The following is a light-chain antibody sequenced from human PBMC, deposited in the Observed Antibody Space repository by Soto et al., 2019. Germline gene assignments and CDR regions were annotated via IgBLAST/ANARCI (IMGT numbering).Light chain of an antibody. Sequence: QSALTQPASVSGSPGQSITISCTGTSSDVGGYNYVSWYQQHPVKAPKLMIYDVSNRPSVVSNRFSGSKSGNTASLTISGLQAEDEADYYCSSYTSSSTLGVFGGGTKLTVL. V-gene: IGLV2-14*01. CDR2: DVS. CDR1: SSDVGGYNY. J-gene: IGLJ2*01. CDR3: SSYTSSSTLGV.